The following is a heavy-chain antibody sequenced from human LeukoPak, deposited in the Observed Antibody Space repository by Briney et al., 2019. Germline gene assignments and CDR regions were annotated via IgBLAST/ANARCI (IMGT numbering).Heavy chain of an antibody. CDR2: ISYDGSNK. D-gene: IGHD3-9*01. CDR1: GFTFSSYA. V-gene: IGHV3-30-3*01. CDR3: ARLYYEILTGHPAFDY. J-gene: IGHJ4*02. Sequence: GRSLRLSCAASGFTFSSYAMHWVRQAPGKGLEWVAVISYDGSNKYYADSVKGRFTISRDNSKNTLYLQMNSLRAEDTAVYYCARLYYEILTGHPAFDYWGQGTLVTVSS.